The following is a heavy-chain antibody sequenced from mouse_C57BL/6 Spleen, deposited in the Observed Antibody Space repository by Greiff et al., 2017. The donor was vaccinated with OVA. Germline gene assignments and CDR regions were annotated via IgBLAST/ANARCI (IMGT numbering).Heavy chain of an antibody. CDR3: ARSYYYGSD. CDR1: GYAFSSSW. Sequence: VQLQQSGPELVKPGASVKISCKASGYAFSSSWMNWVKQRPGKGLEWIGRIYPGDGDTNYNGKFKGKATLTADKSSSTAYMQLSSLTSEDSAVYFCARSYYYGSDWGQGTTLTVSS. CDR2: IYPGDGDT. V-gene: IGHV1-82*01. D-gene: IGHD1-1*01. J-gene: IGHJ2*01.